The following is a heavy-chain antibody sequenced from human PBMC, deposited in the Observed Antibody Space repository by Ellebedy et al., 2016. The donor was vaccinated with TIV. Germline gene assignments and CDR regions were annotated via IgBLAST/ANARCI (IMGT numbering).Heavy chain of an antibody. D-gene: IGHD1-26*01. CDR1: GFTFSDAW. Sequence: ETLSLTCAASGFTFSDAWLTWVRQPPGKGLEWVGRVKTKADGGTTDYAAPVKGRFTISRDDSKNTLYLQMNSLKTEDTAVYYCATGGGIYGWDYWGQGTLVTVSS. CDR3: ATGGGIYGWDY. CDR2: VKTKADGGTT. J-gene: IGHJ4*02. V-gene: IGHV3-15*01.